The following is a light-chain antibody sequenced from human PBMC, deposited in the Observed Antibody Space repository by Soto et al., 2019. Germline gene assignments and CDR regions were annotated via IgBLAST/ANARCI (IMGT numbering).Light chain of an antibody. CDR3: QHYYNWPPWT. CDR2: DAS. J-gene: IGKJ1*01. CDR1: QSIRSN. V-gene: IGKV3D-15*01. Sequence: EIVITQSPATLSVSPGERVSFSFRASQSIRSNLAWYQHKPGQAPRLLISDASAGATGIPARFSGRGSGTEFTLTISSLQSEDFALYYCQHYYNWPPWTFGQGTKVDIK.